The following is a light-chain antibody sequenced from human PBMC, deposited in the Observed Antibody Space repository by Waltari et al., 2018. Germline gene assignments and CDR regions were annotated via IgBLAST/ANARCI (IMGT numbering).Light chain of an antibody. CDR2: NNN. Sequence: QSVLSQPPSVIGTPGQGVTISCSGSRSNIGINTTNWYQQLPGTAPKLLIYNNNQRPSGVPDRFSGSKSGTSASLAISGLRSEDEADYYCAAWDDSLNGWVFGGGTKLTVL. V-gene: IGLV1-44*01. CDR1: RSNIGINT. CDR3: AAWDDSLNGWV. J-gene: IGLJ3*02.